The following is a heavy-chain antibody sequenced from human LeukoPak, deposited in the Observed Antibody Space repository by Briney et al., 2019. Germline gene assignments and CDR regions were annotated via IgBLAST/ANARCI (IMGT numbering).Heavy chain of an antibody. Sequence: SGPALVKPTQTLTLTCTFSGFSLSTSGMRVSWIRQPPGKAPEWLARIDWNDDKFYSTSLKTRLTISKDTSKNPVVLTMTNMDPVDTATYFCARETSDYSSSWYGYYFDYWGQGTLVTVSS. CDR1: GFSLSTSGMR. D-gene: IGHD6-13*01. V-gene: IGHV2-70*04. J-gene: IGHJ4*02. CDR3: ARETSDYSSSWYGYYFDY. CDR2: IDWNDDK.